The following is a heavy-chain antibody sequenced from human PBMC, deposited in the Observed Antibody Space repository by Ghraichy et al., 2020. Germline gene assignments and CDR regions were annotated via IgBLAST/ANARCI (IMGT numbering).Heavy chain of an antibody. V-gene: IGHV1-69*13. CDR3: ARDPIGLTPGFDP. CDR2: IIPIFGTA. Sequence: AVKVSCKVSGGTFSSYAISWVRQAPGQGLEWMGGIIPIFGTANYAQKFQGRVTITADESTSTAYMELSSLRSEDTAVYYCARDPIGLTPGFDPWGQGTLVTVSS. D-gene: IGHD3-10*01. CDR1: GGTFSSYA. J-gene: IGHJ5*02.